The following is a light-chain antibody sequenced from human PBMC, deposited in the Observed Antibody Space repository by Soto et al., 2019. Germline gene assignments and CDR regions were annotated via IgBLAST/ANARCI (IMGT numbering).Light chain of an antibody. CDR2: EVN. J-gene: IGLJ1*01. CDR1: SSDIVAYDY. CDR3: VSFTTTNTNV. Sequence: AMTQPASLSGSPGQSIAISCTGTSSDIVAYDYVSWFQQHPGKAPNLMISEVNNRPPGVSNRFSGSKSGNTAYLTISGLQVEDEAEYFYVSFTTTNTNVFGTGTKVTVL. V-gene: IGLV2-14*01.